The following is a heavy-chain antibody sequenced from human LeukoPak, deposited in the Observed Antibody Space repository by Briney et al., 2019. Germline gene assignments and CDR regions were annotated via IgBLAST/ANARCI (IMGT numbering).Heavy chain of an antibody. V-gene: IGHV1-18*01. CDR1: IYTFTSYG. J-gene: IGHJ3*01. CDR3: ASANFYDSSGHYPDAFDV. CDR2: FSGYNGDT. Sequence: ASVTVSCKASIYTFTSYGFSWVRQVPGQGLEWMGWFSGYNGDTDYAQKFQGRVTMTADTSTGTAYMELRSLRSDDTAVYFCASANFYDSSGHYPDAFDVWGQGTMVTVSS. D-gene: IGHD3-22*01.